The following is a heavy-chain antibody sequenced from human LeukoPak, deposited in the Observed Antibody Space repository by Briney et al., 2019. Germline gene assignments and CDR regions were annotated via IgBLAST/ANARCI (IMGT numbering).Heavy chain of an antibody. J-gene: IGHJ5*02. V-gene: IGHV1-2*02. CDR3: VRVDNARAFDP. CDR2: MNPNSGAT. Sequence: ASLNVSCKGSGYTFTGYYLHWGRQAPGPGLEWVGWMNPNSGATNYAQKFRGRVTMPRETSIHTAYLELNSLKSDDTAVYYCVRVDNARAFDPWGQGSLVIVSS. D-gene: IGHD2-2*03. CDR1: GYTFTGYY.